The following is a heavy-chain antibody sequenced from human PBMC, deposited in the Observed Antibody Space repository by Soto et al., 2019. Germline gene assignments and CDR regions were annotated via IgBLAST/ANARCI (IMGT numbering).Heavy chain of an antibody. CDR1: RVSISSNRCY. V-gene: IGHV4-39*01. J-gene: IGHJ6*02. D-gene: IGHD3-10*01. CDR3: ARVSTSYDYRPVYYYYYGMDV. Sequence: SVTLSLTCILSRVSISSNRCYWGSIRQPPGKGLEWIGSIYYSGSTYYTPSLKSRVTISVDTSKNQFSLKLSSVTAADTAVYYCARVSTSYDYRPVYYYYYGMDVWGQGTSVT. CDR2: IYYSGST.